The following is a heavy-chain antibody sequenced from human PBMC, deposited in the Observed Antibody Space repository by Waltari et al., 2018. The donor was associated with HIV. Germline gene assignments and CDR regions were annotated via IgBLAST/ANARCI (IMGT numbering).Heavy chain of an antibody. D-gene: IGHD3-10*01. Sequence: EVQLVESGGGLVQPGGSLRLSCAASGFTFSSYSMNWVRQAPGKGLEWVSYISSSSSTIYYADSVKGRFTISRDNAKNSLYLQMNSLRAEDTAVYYCARENHYPLYGMDVWGQGTTVTVSS. CDR3: ARENHYPLYGMDV. V-gene: IGHV3-48*04. CDR1: GFTFSSYS. CDR2: ISSSSSTI. J-gene: IGHJ6*02.